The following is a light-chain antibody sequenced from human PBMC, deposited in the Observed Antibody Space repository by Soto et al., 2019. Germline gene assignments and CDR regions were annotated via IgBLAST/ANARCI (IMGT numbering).Light chain of an antibody. CDR1: SSDVGTYNY. V-gene: IGLV2-14*01. J-gene: IGLJ2*01. CDR3: SSYTSNNTPHVL. CDR2: EVS. Sequence: QSVLTQPASVSGSPGQSITISCTGTSSDVGTYNYVSWYQQHPGKAPKVMIYEVSNRPSGVSNRFSGSKSGNTASLTISGLQAEDEADYYCSSYTSNNTPHVLFGGGTQLTVL.